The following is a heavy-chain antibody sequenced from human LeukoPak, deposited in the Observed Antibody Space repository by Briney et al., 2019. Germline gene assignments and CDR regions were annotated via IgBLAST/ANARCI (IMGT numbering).Heavy chain of an antibody. D-gene: IGHD3-10*01. Sequence: GGSLRLSCAASGFTFGDYYMTWIRQAPGKGLEWISCISGSGSVTHYADSVKGRFTISRDNAKNSLYLQMNSLRAEDTAVYYCAQLSGSYYRSLDYWGQGTLVTVSS. V-gene: IGHV3-11*01. CDR2: ISGSGSVT. J-gene: IGHJ4*02. CDR1: GFTFGDYY. CDR3: AQLSGSYYRSLDY.